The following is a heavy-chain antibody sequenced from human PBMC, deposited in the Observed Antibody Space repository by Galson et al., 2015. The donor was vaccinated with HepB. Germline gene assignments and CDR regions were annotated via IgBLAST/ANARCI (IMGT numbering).Heavy chain of an antibody. V-gene: IGHV3-30*04. D-gene: IGHD2/OR15-2a*01. CDR1: GFTFSKYA. CDR2: ISYDGSNK. Sequence: SLRLSCAASGFTFSKYAMHWVRQAPGKGLEWVAVISYDGSNKYYADSVKGRFTISRDNSKNTLYLQMTSLRAEDTAVYYCATLSATAPDYWGQGTLVTVSS. CDR3: ATLSATAPDY. J-gene: IGHJ4*02.